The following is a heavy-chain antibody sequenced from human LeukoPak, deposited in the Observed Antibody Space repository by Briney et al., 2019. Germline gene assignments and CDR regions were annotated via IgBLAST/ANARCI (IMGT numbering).Heavy chain of an antibody. CDR3: ARRSYDILTGYYRYYFDY. CDR2: ISSSGSTI. J-gene: IGHJ4*02. V-gene: IGHV3-11*01. Sequence: GGSLRLFCAASGFTFSDYYMSWIRRAPGKGLEWVSYISSSGSTIYCADSVEGRFTISRDNAKNSLYLQMNSLRAEDTALYYWARRSYDILTGYYRYYFDYRGQGTLVTVSS. D-gene: IGHD3-9*01. CDR1: GFTFSDYY.